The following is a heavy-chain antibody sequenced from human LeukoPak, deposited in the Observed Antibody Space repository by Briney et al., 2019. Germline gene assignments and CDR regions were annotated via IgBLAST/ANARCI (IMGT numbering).Heavy chain of an antibody. V-gene: IGHV3-64D*06. CDR1: GFTFSSYA. CDR2: ISSNWGST. J-gene: IGHJ5*02. D-gene: IGHD3-10*01. Sequence: PGGSLRLSCSASGFTFSSYAMHWVRQAPGKGLEYVSAISSNWGSTYYADSVKGRFTISRDNSKNTLYLQMSSLRAEDTAVYYCVKDKANYYGSGRIDPWGQGTLVTVSS. CDR3: VKDKANYYGSGRIDP.